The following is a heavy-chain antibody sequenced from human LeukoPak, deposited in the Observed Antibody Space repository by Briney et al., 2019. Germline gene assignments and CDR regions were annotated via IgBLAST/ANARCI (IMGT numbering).Heavy chain of an antibody. Sequence: GGSLRLSCAASGFTFSSYAMHWVRQAPGKGLEWVAVISYDGSNKYYADSVKGRFTISRDNSKNTLYLQMNSLRAEDTAVYYCAKSNWFDPWGQGTLVTVSS. V-gene: IGHV3-30*04. CDR1: GFTFSSYA. CDR3: AKSNWFDP. CDR2: ISYDGSNK. J-gene: IGHJ5*02.